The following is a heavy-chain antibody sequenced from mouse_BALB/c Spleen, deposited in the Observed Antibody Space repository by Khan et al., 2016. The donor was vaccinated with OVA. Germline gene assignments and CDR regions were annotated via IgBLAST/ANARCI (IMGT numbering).Heavy chain of an antibody. V-gene: IGHV1-31*01. J-gene: IGHJ3*01. D-gene: IGHD2-2*01. CDR2: IDPFSGGT. CDR1: GYSFTSYY. Sequence: VQLQQSGPELMKPGASVKISCKASGYSFTSYYIHWVMQSHGKSLEWIGYIDPFSGGTTYNQKFKGKATLTVDKSSSTAYIYLSNLTSEDSAVYYCTRHGYVAWFTYWGQGTLVTVSA. CDR3: TRHGYVAWFTY.